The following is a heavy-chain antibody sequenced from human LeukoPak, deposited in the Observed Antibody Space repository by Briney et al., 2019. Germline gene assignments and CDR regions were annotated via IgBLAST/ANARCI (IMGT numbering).Heavy chain of an antibody. Sequence: GGSLRLSCAASGFTFSSYSMNWVRQAPGKGLVWVSRINSDGSSTSYADSVKGRLTISRDNAKNTLYPHMNSLRAEDTAVYYCARVLTGTAPFDYWGQGTLVTVSS. D-gene: IGHD1-20*01. CDR1: GFTFSSYS. CDR2: INSDGSST. V-gene: IGHV3-74*01. J-gene: IGHJ4*02. CDR3: ARVLTGTAPFDY.